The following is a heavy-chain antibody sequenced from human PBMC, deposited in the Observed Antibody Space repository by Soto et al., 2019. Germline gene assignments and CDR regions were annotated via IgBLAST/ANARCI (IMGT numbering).Heavy chain of an antibody. D-gene: IGHD3-22*01. CDR2: IIPLFATP. CDR3: ARQFDHDRSGYYYAY. CDR1: GGTFNKYS. Sequence: GASVKVSCKASGGTFNKYSIDWVRQAPGQGPEWMGGIIPLFATPSYAQKFQGRVTITADEVTNTVYMELRSLRSEDTGVYYCARQFDHDRSGYYYAYWGQGTQVTVYS. V-gene: IGHV1-69*13. J-gene: IGHJ4*02.